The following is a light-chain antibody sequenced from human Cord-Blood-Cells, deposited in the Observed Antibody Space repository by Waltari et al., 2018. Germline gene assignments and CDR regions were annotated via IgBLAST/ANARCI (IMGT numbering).Light chain of an antibody. J-gene: IGLJ3*02. Sequence: QSALTQPASVAGSPGPSIPIPRPGTRSHVGSYNLVSSYQQHPGKAPKLMIYEVSKRPSGVSNRFSGSKSGNTASLTISGLQAEDEADYYCCSYAGSSTLVFGGGTKLTVL. CDR3: CSYAGSSTLV. CDR1: RSHVGSYNL. V-gene: IGLV2-23*02. CDR2: EVS.